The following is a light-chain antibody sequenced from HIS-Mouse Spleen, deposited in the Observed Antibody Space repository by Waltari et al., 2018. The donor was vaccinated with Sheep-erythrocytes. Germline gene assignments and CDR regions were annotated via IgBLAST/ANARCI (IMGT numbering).Light chain of an antibody. V-gene: IGLV2-23*01. Sequence: QSALTQPASVSGSPGQSITISCTGTSSAVGSYNIVSWYHQHPGKAPKLMIDEGSKRPSGVSNRFSGSKSGNTASLTISGLQAEDEADYYCCSYAGSSTPWVFGGGTKLTVL. CDR1: SSAVGSYNI. J-gene: IGLJ3*02. CDR3: CSYAGSSTPWV. CDR2: EGS.